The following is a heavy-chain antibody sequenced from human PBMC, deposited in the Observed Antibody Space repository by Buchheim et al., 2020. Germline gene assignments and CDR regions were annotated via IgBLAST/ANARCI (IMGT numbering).Heavy chain of an antibody. V-gene: IGHV3-33*01. D-gene: IGHD6-19*01. J-gene: IGHJ4*02. CDR2: IWSDGSEK. Sequence: QVQLVESGGGVVQPGESLRLSCAASGFAFNTHAMHWVRQAPGKGLEWVAFIWSDGSEKNYIDSVKGRFSISRDNSKNTLYLEMNSLRGEDTAVYYCARDPPNSGWALDYWGQGTL. CDR1: GFAFNTHA. CDR3: ARDPPNSGWALDY.